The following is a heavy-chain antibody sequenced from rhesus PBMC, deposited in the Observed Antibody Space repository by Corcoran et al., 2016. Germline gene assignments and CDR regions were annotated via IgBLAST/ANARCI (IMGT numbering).Heavy chain of an antibody. CDR2: MNRVGGRT. CDR3: AKNLDS. V-gene: IGHV3S42*01. Sequence: EVQLVESGGGLAKPGGSLRLSCAASGFTFSSYWMNWVRQTPGRGLGVSSAMNRVGGRTNYSATGKGRCTNTGDTPKNPPSLRMNSLRAEDTAVYYCAKNLDSWGQGVVVTVSS. CDR1: GFTFSSYW. J-gene: IGHJ6*01.